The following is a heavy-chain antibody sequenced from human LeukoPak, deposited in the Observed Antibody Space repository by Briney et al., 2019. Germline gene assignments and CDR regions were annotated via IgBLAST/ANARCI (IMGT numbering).Heavy chain of an antibody. CDR2: MSFDVNNK. J-gene: IGHJ4*02. V-gene: IGHV3-30*04. Sequence: PGGSLRLSCATSGFTFSSYAFHWVRQAPGKGLEWVATMSFDVNNKYYADSVRGRFTISRDNPKNTLYLQMNSLRAEDTAVYSCARGYCTSSSCYNDYWGQGTLVTVSS. CDR1: GFTFSSYA. D-gene: IGHD2-2*02. CDR3: ARGYCTSSSCYNDY.